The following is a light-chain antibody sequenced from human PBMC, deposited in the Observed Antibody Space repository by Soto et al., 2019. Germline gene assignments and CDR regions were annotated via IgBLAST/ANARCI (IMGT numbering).Light chain of an antibody. CDR3: SSYTGGNPSYV. CDR2: EVT. V-gene: IGLV2-8*01. Sequence: QSVLTQPPAASGCPGQSVTISCTGTSSDVGGYDYVSWYQQHPGKAPKLMIYEVTIRPSGVSDRFSGSKSGNTASLTVSGLQAEDEADYYCSSYTGGNPSYVFGPATKVTVL. CDR1: SSDVGGYDY. J-gene: IGLJ1*01.